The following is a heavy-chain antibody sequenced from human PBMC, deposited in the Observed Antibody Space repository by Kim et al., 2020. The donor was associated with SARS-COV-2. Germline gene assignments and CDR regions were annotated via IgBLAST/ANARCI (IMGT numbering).Heavy chain of an antibody. CDR3: ARPHNWNDDEPSEY. CDR2: ISYDGSNK. V-gene: IGHV3-30*04. D-gene: IGHD1-20*01. J-gene: IGHJ4*02. CDR1: GFTFSSYA. Sequence: GGSLRLSCAASGFTFSSYAMHWVRQAPGKGLEWVAVISYDGSNKYYADSVKGRFTISRDNSKNTLYLQMNSLRAEDTAVYYCARPHNWNDDEPSEYWGQGTLVTVSS.